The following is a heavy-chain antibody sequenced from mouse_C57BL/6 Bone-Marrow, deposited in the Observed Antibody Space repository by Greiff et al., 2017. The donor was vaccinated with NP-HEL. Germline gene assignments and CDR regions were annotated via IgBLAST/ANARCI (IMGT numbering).Heavy chain of an antibody. Sequence: VQLQQSGAELARPGASVTLSCKASGYTSTDYEMHWVKQTPVHGLEWIGAIDPETGGTAYNQKFKGKAILTADKSSSTAYMELRSLTSEDSAVYYCFIYYYGPFAYWGQGTLVTVSA. CDR2: IDPETGGT. J-gene: IGHJ3*01. D-gene: IGHD1-1*01. CDR1: GYTSTDYE. V-gene: IGHV1-15*01. CDR3: FIYYYGPFAY.